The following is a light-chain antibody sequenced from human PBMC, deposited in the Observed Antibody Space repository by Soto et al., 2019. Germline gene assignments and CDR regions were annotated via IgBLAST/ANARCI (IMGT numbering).Light chain of an antibody. Sequence: DIQLTQSPSSLSAAVGDRVTISCRTSQSVGVYLNWYQQKPGGSPRLLIFCVSGLQGGVPSRFAGGGSGADFTLTINDLQVEDLATYFCQKSYASMWTFGQGTRVEI. CDR2: CVS. J-gene: IGKJ1*01. CDR1: QSVGVY. V-gene: IGKV1-39*01. CDR3: QKSYASMWT.